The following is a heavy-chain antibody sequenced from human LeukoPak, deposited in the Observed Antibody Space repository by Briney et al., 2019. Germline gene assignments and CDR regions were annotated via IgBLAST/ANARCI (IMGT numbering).Heavy chain of an antibody. CDR1: GGTFSSYA. CDR2: IIPIFGTA. D-gene: IGHD1-7*01. CDR3: ARAITGTTLGWFDP. V-gene: IGHV1-69*13. Sequence: SVKVSCKTSGGTFSSYAISWVRQAPGQGLEWMGGIIPIFGTANYAQKFQGRVTITADESTSTAYMELSSLRSEDTAVYYCARAITGTTLGWFDPWGQGTLVTVSS. J-gene: IGHJ5*02.